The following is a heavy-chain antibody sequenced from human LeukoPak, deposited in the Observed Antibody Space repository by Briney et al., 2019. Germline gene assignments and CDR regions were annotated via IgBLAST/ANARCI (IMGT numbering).Heavy chain of an antibody. V-gene: IGHV1-18*01. D-gene: IGHD4-17*01. Sequence: ASVKVSCKTSGYTFSKFVITWVRQAPGQGLESMGWISVKHGTTRYVDKFHDRLTLTTDTSTRTASMELKSLTSDDTAVYYCARDLESDEGDYGDVLPGYWGQGTLVTVSS. CDR3: ARDLESDEGDYGDVLPGY. CDR2: ISVKHGTT. J-gene: IGHJ4*02. CDR1: GYTFSKFV.